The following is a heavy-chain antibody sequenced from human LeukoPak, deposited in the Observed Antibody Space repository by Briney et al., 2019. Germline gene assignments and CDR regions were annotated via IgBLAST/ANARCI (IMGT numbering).Heavy chain of an antibody. V-gene: IGHV1-69*13. CDR2: IIPIFGTA. J-gene: IGHJ4*02. CDR1: GGTFSSYA. D-gene: IGHD4-17*01. CDR3: ARVLPDGDCFDY. Sequence: ASVTVSCKASGGTFSSYAISWVRQAPGQGLAWMGGIIPIFGTANYAQKFQGRVTIIADESTSTAYMELSSLRSEDTAVYYCARVLPDGDCFDYWGQGTLVTVSS.